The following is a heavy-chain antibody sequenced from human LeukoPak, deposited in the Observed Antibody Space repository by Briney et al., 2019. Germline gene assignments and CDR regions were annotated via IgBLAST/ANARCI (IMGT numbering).Heavy chain of an antibody. Sequence: GGSLRLSCAASGFTFSAYSMNWVRQAPGKGLEWVSFISSNSYIYYADSVKGRFTISRDNAKNSLYLQMNSLRAEDTAVYYCARAPTIVVGPTWGQGTLVTVSS. CDR1: GFTFSAYS. J-gene: IGHJ5*02. CDR2: ISSNSYI. D-gene: IGHD2-2*01. CDR3: ARAPTIVVGPT. V-gene: IGHV3-21*01.